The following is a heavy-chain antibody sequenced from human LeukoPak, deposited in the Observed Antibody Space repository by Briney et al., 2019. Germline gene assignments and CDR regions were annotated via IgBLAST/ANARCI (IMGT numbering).Heavy chain of an antibody. J-gene: IGHJ4*02. D-gene: IGHD3-22*01. CDR2: ISAYNGNT. Sequence: ASVKVSCKASGYTFTSYGISWVRQAPGQGLEWMGWISAYNGNTNYAQKLQGRVTMTTDTSTSTAYMELRSLRSDDTAVYYCTRSPYYYDSSGPIYYFDYWGQGTLVTVSS. CDR1: GYTFTSYG. V-gene: IGHV1-18*01. CDR3: TRSPYYYDSSGPIYYFDY.